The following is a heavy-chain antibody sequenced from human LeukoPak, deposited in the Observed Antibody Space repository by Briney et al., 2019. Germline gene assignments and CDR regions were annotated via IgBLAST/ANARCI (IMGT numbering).Heavy chain of an antibody. J-gene: IGHJ5*02. CDR1: GFTFSSYA. V-gene: IGHV3-23*01. CDR2: ISGSGGST. CDR3: ARNYYYGSSGYSNWFDP. D-gene: IGHD3-22*01. Sequence: GGSLRLSCAASGFTFSSYAMSWVRQAPGKGLEWVSAISGSGGSTYYADSVKGRFTISRDNAKNSLYLQMNSLRAEDTAVYYCARNYYYGSSGYSNWFDPWGQGTLVTVSS.